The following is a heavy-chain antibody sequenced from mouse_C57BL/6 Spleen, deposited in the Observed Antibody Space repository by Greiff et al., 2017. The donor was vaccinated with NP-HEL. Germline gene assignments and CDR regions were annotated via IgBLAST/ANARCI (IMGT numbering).Heavy chain of an antibody. D-gene: IGHD2-4*01. Sequence: EVQGVESGGGLVQPGGSLSLSCAASGFTFTDYYLSWVRQPPGKALEWLGFIRNKANGYTTEYSASVKGRFTISRDKSQSILYLQMNALRAEDSATYYCASQIYYDYDKYFDVWGTGTTVTVSS. CDR1: GFTFTDYY. J-gene: IGHJ1*03. CDR2: IRNKANGYTT. V-gene: IGHV7-3*01. CDR3: ASQIYYDYDKYFDV.